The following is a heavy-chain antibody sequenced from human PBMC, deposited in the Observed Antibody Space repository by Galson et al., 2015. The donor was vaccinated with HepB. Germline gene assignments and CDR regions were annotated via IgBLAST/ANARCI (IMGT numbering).Heavy chain of an antibody. Sequence: SVKVSCKASGYTFTSYGISWVRQAPGQGLEWMGWISTYNGNTNYAQKLQGRVTMTTDTSTSTAYMELRSLRSDDTAVYYCARDGQEEQQLVRSLDYWGQGTLVTVSS. CDR2: ISTYNGNT. CDR1: GYTFTSYG. CDR3: ARDGQEEQQLVRSLDY. V-gene: IGHV1-18*01. D-gene: IGHD6-13*01. J-gene: IGHJ4*02.